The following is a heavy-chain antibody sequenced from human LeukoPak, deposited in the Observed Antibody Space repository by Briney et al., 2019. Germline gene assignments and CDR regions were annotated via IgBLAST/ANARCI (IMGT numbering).Heavy chain of an antibody. V-gene: IGHV4-61*02. CDR2: IYTSGST. Sequence: SETLSLTCTVSGNSISSGDNYWSWIRQPAGKGLEWIGRIYTSGSTNYNPSLKSRVTISVDTSKIQFSLNLSSVTAADTAIYYCARGLASGYPPIPFDYWGQGTQVTVSS. D-gene: IGHD3-3*01. J-gene: IGHJ4*02. CDR1: GNSISSGDNY. CDR3: ARGLASGYPPIPFDY.